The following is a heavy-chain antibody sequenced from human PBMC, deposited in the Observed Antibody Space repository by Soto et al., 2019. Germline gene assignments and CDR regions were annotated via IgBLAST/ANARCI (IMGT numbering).Heavy chain of an antibody. CDR1: GFTFSIYA. D-gene: IGHD4-17*01. CDR2: ISGSSGTT. J-gene: IGHJ2*01. CDR3: EKDAYGWYFDL. Sequence: GGSLRLSCAASGFTFSIYAMTWVRQSPGKGLEWVSTISGSSGTTSYADSVRGRFTISRDNSKNSLYLQMNSLRAEDKAVYHFEKDAYGWYFDLWSRGKLVNVS. V-gene: IGHV3-23*01.